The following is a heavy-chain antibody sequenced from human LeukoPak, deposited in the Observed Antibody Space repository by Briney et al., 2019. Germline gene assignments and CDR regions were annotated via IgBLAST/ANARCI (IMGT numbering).Heavy chain of an antibody. V-gene: IGHV3-53*01. CDR1: GFTFSSYA. J-gene: IGHJ4*02. CDR3: ACSGWWSRFDY. Sequence: GGSLRLSCAASGFTFSSYAMSWVRQAPGKGLEWVSVIYSGGSTYYADSVKGRFTISRDNSKNTPYLQMNSLRAEDTAVYYCACSGWWSRFDYWGQGTLVTVSS. CDR2: IYSGGST. D-gene: IGHD6-19*01.